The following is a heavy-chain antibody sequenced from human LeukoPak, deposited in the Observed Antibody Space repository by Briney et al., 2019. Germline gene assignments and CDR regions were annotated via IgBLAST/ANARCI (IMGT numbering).Heavy chain of an antibody. CDR2: INHSGCT. J-gene: IGHJ4*02. CDR3: ARVGVRGVIKVFDY. Sequence: SETLSLTCAVYGGSFSGYYWSWIRQPPGKGLEWIGEINHSGCTNYNPSLKSRVTISVDTSKNQFSLKLSSVTAADTAVYYCARVGVRGVIKVFDYWGQGTLVTVSS. CDR1: GGSFSGYY. D-gene: IGHD3-10*01. V-gene: IGHV4-34*01.